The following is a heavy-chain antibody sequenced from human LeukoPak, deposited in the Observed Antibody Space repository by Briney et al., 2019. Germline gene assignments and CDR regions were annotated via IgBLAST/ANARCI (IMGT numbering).Heavy chain of an antibody. CDR1: GYSISSGYF. CDR2: IYHSGST. D-gene: IGHD6-13*01. J-gene: IGHJ5*02. Sequence: SSETLSLTCTVSGYSISSGYFWGWIRQPPGQGLEWIGSIYHSGSTSYNPSLKSRLTISVDTSKNQFSLKLNFVTAADTAMYYCARMFRSSWYINWFDPWGQGTLVTVSS. CDR3: ARMFRSSWYINWFDP. V-gene: IGHV4-38-2*02.